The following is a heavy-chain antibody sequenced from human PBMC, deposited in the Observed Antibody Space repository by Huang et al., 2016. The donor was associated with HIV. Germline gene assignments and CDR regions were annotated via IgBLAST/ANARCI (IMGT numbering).Heavy chain of an antibody. V-gene: IGHV5-51*01. CDR2: IYPGDADT. CDR1: GYRFRSNW. D-gene: IGHD3-10*01. J-gene: IGHJ6*02. CDR3: ARLIGSPSFYYGLDV. Sequence: EVQLVQSGAEVKKPGESLKISCKGSGYRFRSNWIGWVRQMPGQGLEWMGIIYPGDADTRYSPSCQGQVTISADKSINTADLQWSSLKASDTAMYYCARLIGSPSFYYGLDVWGQGTTVTVSS.